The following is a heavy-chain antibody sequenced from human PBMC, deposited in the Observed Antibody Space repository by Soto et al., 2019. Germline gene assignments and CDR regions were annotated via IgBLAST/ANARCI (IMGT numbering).Heavy chain of an antibody. J-gene: IGHJ4*02. D-gene: IGHD5-12*01. CDR1: GFTFSSYG. CDR2: ISYDGGAK. CDR3: AKDRSGYDWYFDY. V-gene: IGHV3-30*18. Sequence: GGSLRLSCAASGFTFSSYGVHWVRQAPGKGLEWVAVISYDGGAKYFGDSVKGRFTISRDNSKNTLYLEMNSLRAEDTAVYFCAKDRSGYDWYFDYWGQGTVGTVSS.